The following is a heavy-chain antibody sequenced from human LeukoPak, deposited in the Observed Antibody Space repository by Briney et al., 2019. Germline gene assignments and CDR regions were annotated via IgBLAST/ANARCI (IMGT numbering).Heavy chain of an antibody. CDR1: GFTFSNAW. Sequence: PGGSLRLSCAASGFTFSNAWMSWVRQAPGKGLEWVGRIKSKTDGGTTDYAAPVKGRFTISRDDSKNTLYLQMNSLKTEDTAVYYCFRRWRDYYYGMDVWGQGTTVTVSS. V-gene: IGHV3-15*01. CDR3: FRRWRDYYYGMDV. CDR2: IKSKTDGGTT. J-gene: IGHJ6*02. D-gene: IGHD2-15*01.